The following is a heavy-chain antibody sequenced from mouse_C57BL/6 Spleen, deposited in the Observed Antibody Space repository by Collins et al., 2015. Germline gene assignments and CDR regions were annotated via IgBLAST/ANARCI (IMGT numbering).Heavy chain of an antibody. D-gene: IGHD1-1*01. CDR3: VREGITTSY. V-gene: IGHV10-1*02. J-gene: IGHJ2*01. CDR1: GFTFNTYA. Sequence: EVQLVESGGGLVQPKGSLKLSCAASGFTFNTYAMNWVRQAPGKGLEWVARIRSKSNNYATYYADSVKDRFTISRDDSQSMLYLQMNNLKTEDTAMYYCVREGITTSYWGQGTTLTVSS. CDR2: IRSKSNNYAT.